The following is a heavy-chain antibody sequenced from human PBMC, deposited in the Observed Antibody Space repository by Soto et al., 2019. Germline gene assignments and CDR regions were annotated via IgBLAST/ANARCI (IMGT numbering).Heavy chain of an antibody. CDR3: ARDAYGASYSWFDP. J-gene: IGHJ5*02. D-gene: IGHD3-10*01. V-gene: IGHV1-69*08. CDR2: IIPILGIA. Sequence: QVQLVQSGAEVKKPGSSVKVSCKASGGTFSSYTISWVRQAPGQGLEWMGRIIPILGIANYAQKFQGRVTITADKSTSTAYMELSSLRSEDTAVYYCARDAYGASYSWFDPWGQGTLVTVSS. CDR1: GGTFSSYT.